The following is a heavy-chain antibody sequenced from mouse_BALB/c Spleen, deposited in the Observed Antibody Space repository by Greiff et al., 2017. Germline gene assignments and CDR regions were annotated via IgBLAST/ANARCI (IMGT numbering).Heavy chain of an antibody. J-gene: IGHJ2*01. CDR2: IRSKSNNYAT. D-gene: IGHD1-1*01. Sequence: EVKLMESGGGLVQPKGSLKLSCAASGFTFNTYAMNWVRQAPGKGLEWVARIRSKSNNYATYYADSVKDRFTISRDDSQSMLYLQMNNLKTEDTAMYYCVRRDYYGYLDYWGQGTTLTVSS. V-gene: IGHV10-1*02. CDR1: GFTFNTYA. CDR3: VRRDYYGYLDY.